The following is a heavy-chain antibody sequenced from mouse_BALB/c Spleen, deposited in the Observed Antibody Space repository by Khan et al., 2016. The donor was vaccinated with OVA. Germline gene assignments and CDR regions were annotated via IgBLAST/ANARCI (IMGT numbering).Heavy chain of an antibody. CDR1: GFSLTNFG. CDR2: IWSDGTT. J-gene: IGHJ4*01. V-gene: IGHV2-6*02. CDR3: ARNSYPYAMDY. Sequence: QVQLKQSGPGLVAPSQSLSITCTVSGFSLTNFGVHWVRQPPGKGLEWLVLIWSDGTTTYNSALKSRLSISKDTSKSQVFFKMNSLQTDDTAMYYCARNSYPYAMDYWGQGTSVTVSS.